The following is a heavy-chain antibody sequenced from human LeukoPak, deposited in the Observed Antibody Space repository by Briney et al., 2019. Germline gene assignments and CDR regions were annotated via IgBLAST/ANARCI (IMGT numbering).Heavy chain of an antibody. CDR3: ARQGWFRGAIDDF. Sequence: PSETLSLTRTVSGGSISDNSYYWGWIRQPPGKGLEWIGTIYYSGSTHYNPSLNSRVSISIDTSKNQFFLKLNSVTATDSAVYYCARQGWFRGAIDDFWGQGTLVTVSS. CDR1: GGSISDNSYY. CDR2: IYYSGST. D-gene: IGHD3-10*01. V-gene: IGHV4-39*01. J-gene: IGHJ4*02.